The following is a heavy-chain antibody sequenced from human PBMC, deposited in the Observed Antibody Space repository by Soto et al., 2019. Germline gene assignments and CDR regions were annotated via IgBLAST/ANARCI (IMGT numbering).Heavy chain of an antibody. V-gene: IGHV3-11*06. CDR2: ISTRSTYT. J-gene: IGHJ6*01. D-gene: IGHD3-3*02. Sequence: GGTPRLCSAASGLFFSHYYMSCVRQTPGKGLEWVSYISTRSTYTNYADSVKGRFTVSRDNTKNSLYLQMDSLRVEDTAVYYCARDLALLRDKATRYYYARDLWG. CDR1: GLFFSHYY. CDR3: ARDLALLRDKATRYYYARDL.